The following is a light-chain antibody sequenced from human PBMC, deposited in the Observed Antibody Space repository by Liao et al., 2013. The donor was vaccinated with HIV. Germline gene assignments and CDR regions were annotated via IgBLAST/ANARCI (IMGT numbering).Light chain of an antibody. CDR3: QVWDSSSNQVV. CDR2: EDK. CDR1: KLGDKF. V-gene: IGLV3-1*01. Sequence: SYELTQAPSGSVSPGQTATITCSGDKLGDKFVSWYQQGPGQSPVLVIYEDKKRPPGIPERFFGSNSGNTATLTISRVEAGDEADYFCQVWDSSSNQVVFGGGTQLTVL. J-gene: IGLJ3*02.